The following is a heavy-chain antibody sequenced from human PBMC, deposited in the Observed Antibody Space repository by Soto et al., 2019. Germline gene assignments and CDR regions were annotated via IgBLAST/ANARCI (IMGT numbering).Heavy chain of an antibody. CDR2: IYYSGST. V-gene: IGHV4-59*12. CDR3: ARRYGPAFDY. D-gene: IGHD1-1*01. CDR1: GGSISSYY. J-gene: IGHJ4*02. Sequence: QVQLQESGPGLVKPSETLSLTCTVSGGSISSYYWSWIRQPPGKGLEWIGYIYYSGSTNYNPSLTSRVTISVDTSKTPSSLRLSSVTAADTAVYYCARRYGPAFDYWGQGTLVTVSS.